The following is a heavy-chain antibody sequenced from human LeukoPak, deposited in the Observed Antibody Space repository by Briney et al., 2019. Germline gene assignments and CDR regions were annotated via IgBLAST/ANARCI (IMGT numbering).Heavy chain of an antibody. CDR2: IYHTGSN. J-gene: IGHJ4*02. V-gene: IGHV4-59*08. CDR3: ARGVHVDY. Sequence: SETLSLTCLVSSGSVSSYYWTWIRQPPGKGLEWIGYIYHTGSNNYSPSLKSRVTMYVDTSKNQLSLKLSSVTAADTAVYYCARGVHVDYWGQGTLVTVSS. CDR1: SGSVSSYY.